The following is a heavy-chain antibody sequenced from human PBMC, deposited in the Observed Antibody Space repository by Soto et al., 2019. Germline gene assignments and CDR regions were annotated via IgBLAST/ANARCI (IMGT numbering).Heavy chain of an antibody. D-gene: IGHD6-19*01. J-gene: IGHJ4*02. Sequence: QVQLVQSGAEVKKPGASVKVSCKTSGYTFTGYYIHWIRQAPGQGLEWMGWINPNSGDTNYSQDFHGRVTMTSDTSFTTAYVELTRLRADDTAVYYCARREQWLENFDSWGQGTLVTVSS. CDR3: ARREQWLENFDS. CDR2: INPNSGDT. V-gene: IGHV1-2*02. CDR1: GYTFTGYY.